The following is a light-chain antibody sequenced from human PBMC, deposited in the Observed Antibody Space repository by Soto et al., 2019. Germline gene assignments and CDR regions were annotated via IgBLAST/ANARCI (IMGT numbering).Light chain of an antibody. CDR1: SGSIASNF. J-gene: IGLJ3*02. CDR3: RSHDSTNRV. V-gene: IGLV6-57*01. Sequence: NFMLTQPHSVSESPGKTVTISRTRSSGSIASNFVQWYQQRPGSSPTTVIYEDNQRPSGVPDRFSGSIDNSSNSASLIISGLKTEDEADYYCRSHDSTNRVFGGGTKLTVL. CDR2: EDN.